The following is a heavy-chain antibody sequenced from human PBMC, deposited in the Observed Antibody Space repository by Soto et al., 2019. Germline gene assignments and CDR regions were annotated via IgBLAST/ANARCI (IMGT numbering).Heavy chain of an antibody. D-gene: IGHD6-19*01. CDR1: GFIFRSYG. Sequence: QVQLVESGGGVVHPGKSLRLSCAAAGFIFRSYGVHWVRQAPGKGLEWVAVISHDGSNAYYADAVNGRFTISRDNAKNTVYLQMNGLRAEDTAVYYCAKQGIEVAGTDYFDYWGQGALVTVAS. V-gene: IGHV3-30*18. J-gene: IGHJ4*02. CDR3: AKQGIEVAGTDYFDY. CDR2: ISHDGSNA.